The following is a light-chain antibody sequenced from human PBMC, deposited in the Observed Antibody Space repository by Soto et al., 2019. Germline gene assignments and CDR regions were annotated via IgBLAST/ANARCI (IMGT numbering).Light chain of an antibody. CDR1: QSVSIN. V-gene: IGKV3-15*01. CDR3: QQYNIWPLT. J-gene: IGKJ4*02. Sequence: EVVMTQSPATLSVSPGARATLSCRASQSVSINLAWYQQKVGQAPRLLIYGASTGATGIPARFSGSGSGTDFTLTISSLQSEDFALYYCQQYNIWPLTFGGGTQLEIK. CDR2: GAS.